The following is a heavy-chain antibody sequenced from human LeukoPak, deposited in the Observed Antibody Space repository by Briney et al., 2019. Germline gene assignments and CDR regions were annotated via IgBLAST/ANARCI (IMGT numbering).Heavy chain of an antibody. CDR3: ARAAAGRFCFDY. CDR1: GYTFTGYY. D-gene: IGHD6-13*01. V-gene: IGHV1-2*02. J-gene: IGHJ4*02. CDR2: INPNSGGT. Sequence: ASVKVSCKASGYTFTGYYMHWVRQAPGQGLEWMGWINPNSGGTNYTQKFQDRVTMTRDTSISTAYMELSRLRSDDTAVYYCARAAAGRFCFDYWGQGTLVTVSS.